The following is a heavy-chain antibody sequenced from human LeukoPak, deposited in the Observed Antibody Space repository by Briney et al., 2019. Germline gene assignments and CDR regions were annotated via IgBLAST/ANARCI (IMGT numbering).Heavy chain of an antibody. CDR3: ARDREYCSTTSCYVTFDY. CDR2: IYYSGST. V-gene: IGHV4-61*01. CDR1: GGSVSSGSYY. Sequence: SETLSLTCTVSGGSVSSGSYYWSWIRQPPGKGLEWIGYIYYSGSTNYNPSLKSRVTTSIDTSKNQFSLKLSSVIAADTAVYYCARDREYCSTTSCYVTFDYWGQGTLVTVSS. D-gene: IGHD2-2*01. J-gene: IGHJ4*02.